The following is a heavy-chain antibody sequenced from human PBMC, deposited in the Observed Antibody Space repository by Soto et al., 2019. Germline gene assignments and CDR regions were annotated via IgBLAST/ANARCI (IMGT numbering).Heavy chain of an antibody. V-gene: IGHV1-18*01. D-gene: IGHD3-3*01. CDR1: GYTFTSYG. CDR3: ARGEGVTIFGVVIIPPDYYYGMDV. CDR2: ISAYNGNT. Sequence: GASVKVSCKASGYTFTSYGISWGRQAPGQRLEWMGWISAYNGNTNYAQKLRGRVTMTTDTSTSTAYMELRSLRSDDTAVYYCARGEGVTIFGVVIIPPDYYYGMDVWGQGTTVTVSS. J-gene: IGHJ6*02.